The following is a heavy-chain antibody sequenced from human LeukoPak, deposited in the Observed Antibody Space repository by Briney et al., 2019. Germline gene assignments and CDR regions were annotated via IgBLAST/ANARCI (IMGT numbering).Heavy chain of an antibody. CDR1: GYTFTGYY. J-gene: IGHJ4*02. CDR2: INPNSGGT. CDR3: ARDPRNSSSWYNEFDY. Sequence: ASVKVSCKASGYTFTGYYMHWVRQAPGQGLEWMGWINPNSGGTNYAQKFQGRVTMTRDTSISTAYMELSRLRSDDAAVYYCARDPRNSSSWYNEFDYWGQGTLVTVSS. D-gene: IGHD6-13*01. V-gene: IGHV1-2*02.